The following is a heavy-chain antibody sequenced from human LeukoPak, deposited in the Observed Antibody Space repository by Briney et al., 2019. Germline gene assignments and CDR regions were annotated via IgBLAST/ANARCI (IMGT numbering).Heavy chain of an antibody. J-gene: IGHJ4*02. Sequence: GGSLRLSCAASEFTFDNYAMSWVRQAPGKGLEWVSVISGSGYYSYYADSVKGRFTVSRDNSKTTLYLQMNSLRADDTAVYYLAKGGPTGKNYFNLGAKGPLAPVPP. D-gene: IGHD2-8*02. CDR1: EFTFDNYA. CDR2: ISGSGYYS. V-gene: IGHV3-23*01. CDR3: AKGGPTGKNYFNL.